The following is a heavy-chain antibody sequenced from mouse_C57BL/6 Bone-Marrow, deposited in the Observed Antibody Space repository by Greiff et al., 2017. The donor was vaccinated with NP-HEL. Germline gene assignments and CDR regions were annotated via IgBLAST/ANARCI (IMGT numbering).Heavy chain of an antibody. V-gene: IGHV1-55*01. CDR2: IYPGSGST. CDR3: ARDGYYYGSSVYYFDY. CDR1: GYTFTSYW. J-gene: IGHJ2*01. D-gene: IGHD1-1*01. Sequence: QVQLQQPGAELVKPGASVKMSCKASGYTFTSYWITWVTQRPGQGLEWIGDIYPGSGSTNYNEKFKSKATLTVDTSSSTAYMQLSSLTSEDSAVYYCARDGYYYGSSVYYFDYWGQGTTLTVSS.